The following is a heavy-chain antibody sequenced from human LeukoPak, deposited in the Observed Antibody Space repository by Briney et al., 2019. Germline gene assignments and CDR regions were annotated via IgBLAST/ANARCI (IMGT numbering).Heavy chain of an antibody. CDR1: GGSFSGYY. CDR3: AGLGATTTPLDY. J-gene: IGHJ4*02. V-gene: IGHV4-34*01. Sequence: SETLSLTCAVYGGSFSGYYWSWIRQPPGKGLEWIGEINHSGSTNYNPSLKSRVTISVDTSKNQFSLKLSSVTAADTAVYYCAGLGATTTPLDYWGQGTLVTVSS. CDR2: INHSGST. D-gene: IGHD1-26*01.